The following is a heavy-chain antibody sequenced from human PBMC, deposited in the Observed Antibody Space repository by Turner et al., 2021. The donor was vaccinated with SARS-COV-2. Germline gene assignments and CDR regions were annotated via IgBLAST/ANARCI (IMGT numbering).Heavy chain of an antibody. V-gene: IGHV4-59*01. D-gene: IGHD3-10*01. CDR3: AGAREVRGAPYYNGMDV. CDR1: SDSIRAYL. J-gene: IGHJ6*02. Sequence: QVQLQESGPGLVQPSDTLSLICRVSSDSIRAYLWTWIRQPPGKGQEWIGYIDDSGSTNENAALKRWVTVSAETSKNRVTLRLSSVTAADTAGDYCAGAREVRGAPYYNGMDVWGQGTTVTVSS. CDR2: IDDSGST.